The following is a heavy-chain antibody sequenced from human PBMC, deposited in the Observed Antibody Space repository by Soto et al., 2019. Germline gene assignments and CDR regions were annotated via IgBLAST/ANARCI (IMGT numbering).Heavy chain of an antibody. CDR2: ISSSSSYI. J-gene: IGHJ6*02. V-gene: IGHV3-21*01. CDR3: ARVRDTAMVTYYYYGMDV. D-gene: IGHD5-18*01. CDR1: GFTFSSYS. Sequence: EVQLVESGGGLVKPGGSLRLSCAASGFTFSSYSMNWVRQAPGKGLEWVSSISSSSSYIYYADSVKGRFTISRDNAKNSLYLQMNSLRAEDTAAYYCARVRDTAMVTYYYYGMDVWGQGTTVTVSS.